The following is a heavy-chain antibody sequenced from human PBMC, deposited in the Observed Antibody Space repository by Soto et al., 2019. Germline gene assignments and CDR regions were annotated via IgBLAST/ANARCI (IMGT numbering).Heavy chain of an antibody. Sequence: EVKLLESGGGLAQPGGSLRLSCVGSGFTFDSYVISWVRQAPGKGLQWISAISGNGAGTDYAHSVKGRFTISRDNSKNTVHLQMNSLRAEDTALYYCAKDTVGGYSFWSGYYSDGLDVWGQGTMVTVSS. D-gene: IGHD3-3*01. CDR3: AKDTVGGYSFWSGYYSDGLDV. CDR2: ISGNGAGT. V-gene: IGHV3-23*01. CDR1: GFTFDSYV. J-gene: IGHJ3*01.